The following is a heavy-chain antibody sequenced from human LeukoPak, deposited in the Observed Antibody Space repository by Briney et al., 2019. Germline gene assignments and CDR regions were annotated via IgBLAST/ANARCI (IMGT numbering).Heavy chain of an antibody. J-gene: IGHJ4*02. Sequence: GGSLRLSCAASGFTFDSYAMNWVRQAPGKGLEWVSTVSGSGGSTYYADDSVKGRFTISRDNSKNTLYLHINSLRAEDSAVCYCAKDRQGSYFDHWGQGTLVTVSS. D-gene: IGHD6-6*01. CDR1: GFTFDSYA. CDR2: VSGSGGST. CDR3: AKDRQGSYFDH. V-gene: IGHV3-23*01.